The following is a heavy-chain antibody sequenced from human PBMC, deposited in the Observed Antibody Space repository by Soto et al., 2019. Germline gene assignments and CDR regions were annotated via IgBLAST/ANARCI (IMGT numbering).Heavy chain of an antibody. CDR1: GYSFTSYW. CDR3: AGGGTDYYYGMDV. CDR2: IYPGDSDT. V-gene: IGHV5-51*01. Sequence: GESLKISCKGSGYSFTSYWIGWVRQMPGKGLEWMGIIYPGDSDTRYRPSFQGQVTISSDKSIGTAYLQWSSLKASDTAMYYCAGGGTDYYYGMDVWGPGTTVTVFS. J-gene: IGHJ6*02.